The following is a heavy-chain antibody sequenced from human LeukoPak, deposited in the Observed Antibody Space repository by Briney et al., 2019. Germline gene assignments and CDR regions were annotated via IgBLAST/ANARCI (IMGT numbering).Heavy chain of an antibody. Sequence: GGSLRLSCAASGFTFSSYAMSWVRQAPGKGLEWVSAISGSGGSTYYADSVKGRFTISRDNSKNTLYLQMNSLRAEDTAVYYCAKGSRIAVAGPNDYWGQGTLVTVSS. V-gene: IGHV3-23*01. D-gene: IGHD6-19*01. J-gene: IGHJ4*02. CDR1: GFTFSSYA. CDR2: ISGSGGST. CDR3: AKGSRIAVAGPNDY.